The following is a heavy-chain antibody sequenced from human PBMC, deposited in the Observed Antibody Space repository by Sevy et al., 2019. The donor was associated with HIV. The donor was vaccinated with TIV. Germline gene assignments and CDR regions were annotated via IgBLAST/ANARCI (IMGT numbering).Heavy chain of an antibody. V-gene: IGHV1-2*06. D-gene: IGHD1-7*01. Sequence: ASVKVSCKASGYTFTDDYLHWVRQVPGLGLEWMGRVYPNSGGTNYARKFQGRVTMTRDTSISPAYMELSRLRFDDTAVYYCARDGGGGTTNSGMDVWGQGTTVTVSS. CDR1: GYTFTDDY. J-gene: IGHJ6*02. CDR2: VYPNSGGT. CDR3: ARDGGGGTTNSGMDV.